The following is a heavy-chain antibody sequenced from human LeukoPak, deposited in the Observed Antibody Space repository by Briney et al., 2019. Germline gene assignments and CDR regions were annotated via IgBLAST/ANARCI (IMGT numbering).Heavy chain of an antibody. CDR1: GATFSSYA. D-gene: IGHD6-13*01. V-gene: IGHV1-69*13. CDR3: ARIGAIQQLANHFDY. Sequence: SVKVSCKASGATFSSYAISWVRQAPGQGLEWMRGIIPIFGTANYAQKFQGRLTITADESTSTAYMELSSLRAEDTAVYYCARIGAIQQLANHFDYWGQGTLVTVSS. CDR2: IIPIFGTA. J-gene: IGHJ4*02.